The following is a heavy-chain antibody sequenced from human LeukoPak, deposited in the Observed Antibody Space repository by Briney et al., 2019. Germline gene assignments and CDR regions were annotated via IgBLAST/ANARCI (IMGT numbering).Heavy chain of an antibody. CDR1: GFTFDDYA. V-gene: IGHV3-9*01. CDR2: ISWNSVSI. D-gene: IGHD6-13*01. CDR3: AKGGGSSSWYGHWFDS. J-gene: IGHJ5*01. Sequence: GGSLRLSCAASGFTFDDYAVHWFRQAPGKGLEWVSGISWNSVSIGYADSVKGRFTISRDNAKNSLYLQINSLRAEDTALYYCAKGGGSSSWYGHWFDSWGQGTLVTVSS.